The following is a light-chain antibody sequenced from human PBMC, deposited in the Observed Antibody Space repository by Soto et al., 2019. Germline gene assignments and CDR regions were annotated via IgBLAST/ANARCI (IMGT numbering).Light chain of an antibody. J-gene: IGKJ1*01. CDR1: QSVSSSY. CDR3: QQYGNSPWT. Sequence: ELVLTQSPGTLSLSPGERATLSCRASQSVSSSYLAWYQQKPGQAPRLLIYRASNRATGIPDRFSGSGSGTDFTLTISRLEPEDFAVYYCQQYGNSPWTFGQGTKVEI. CDR2: RAS. V-gene: IGKV3-20*01.